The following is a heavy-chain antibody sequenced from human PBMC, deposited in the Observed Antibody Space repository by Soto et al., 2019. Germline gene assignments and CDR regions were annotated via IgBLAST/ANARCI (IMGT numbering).Heavy chain of an antibody. CDR1: GFTFSSYE. V-gene: IGHV3-48*03. D-gene: IGHD2-21*02. J-gene: IGHJ4*02. Sequence: GGSLRLSCAASGFTFSSYEMNWVRQAPGKGLEWVSYISSSGSTIYYADSVKGRFTISRDNAKNSLYLQMNSLRAEDTAVYYCARDSTVVTPGLFDYWGQGTLVTVSS. CDR3: ARDSTVVTPGLFDY. CDR2: ISSSGSTI.